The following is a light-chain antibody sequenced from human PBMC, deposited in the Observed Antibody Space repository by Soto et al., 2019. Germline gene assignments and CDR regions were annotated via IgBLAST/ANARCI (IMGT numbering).Light chain of an antibody. Sequence: DLQMTQSPASLSASVGDRVTITCQASQDIINYLNWYQQKPGKAPKLLIYDASNLETGVPSRFSGSGSGTDFTLTISSLQPEDIATYYCQQYHNLITFGQGTRLEIK. J-gene: IGKJ5*01. CDR2: DAS. CDR1: QDIINY. V-gene: IGKV1-33*01. CDR3: QQYHNLIT.